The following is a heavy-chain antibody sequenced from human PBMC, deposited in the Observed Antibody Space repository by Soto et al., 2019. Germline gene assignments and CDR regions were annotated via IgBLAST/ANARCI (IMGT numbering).Heavy chain of an antibody. CDR2: IIPIFGTA. Sequence: SVKFSCKASGFSFTGYYIDWLRQAPGQGFEWMGGIIPIFGTANYAQKFQGRVTITADESTSTAYMELSSLRSEDTAVYYCARTSIAARPFVYYGMDVWGQGTTVTVSS. J-gene: IGHJ6*02. CDR1: GFSFTGYY. CDR3: ARTSIAARPFVYYGMDV. V-gene: IGHV1-69*13. D-gene: IGHD6-6*01.